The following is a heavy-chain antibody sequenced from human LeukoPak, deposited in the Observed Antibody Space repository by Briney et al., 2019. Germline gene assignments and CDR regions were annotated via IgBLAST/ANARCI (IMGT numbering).Heavy chain of an antibody. V-gene: IGHV3-74*01. CDR3: ARDAVDTANAV. Sequence: GRSLRLSCAASGFTFTTYWMHWVRQAPGKGLVWVSHINSDGSITSYADSVKGRFTISRDNAKNTLYLQMNSLRAEDTAVYYCARDAVDTANAVWGQGTTVTVSS. CDR2: INSDGSIT. J-gene: IGHJ6*02. D-gene: IGHD5-18*01. CDR1: GFTFTTYW.